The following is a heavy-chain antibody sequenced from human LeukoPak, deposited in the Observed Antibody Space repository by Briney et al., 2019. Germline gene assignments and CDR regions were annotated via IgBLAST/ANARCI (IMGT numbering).Heavy chain of an antibody. D-gene: IGHD1-1*01. CDR1: GFTFSKAW. CDR2: VKSKTDGGTT. V-gene: IGHV3-15*01. Sequence: GGSLRLSCAASGFTFSKAWMSWVRQAPGKGLEWVGRVKSKTDGGTTDYAAPVKGRFTISRDDSKNTLDLQMNSLKTEDTAVYYCSTGTGRTDFDYWGQGTLVPVSS. CDR3: STGTGRTDFDY. J-gene: IGHJ4*02.